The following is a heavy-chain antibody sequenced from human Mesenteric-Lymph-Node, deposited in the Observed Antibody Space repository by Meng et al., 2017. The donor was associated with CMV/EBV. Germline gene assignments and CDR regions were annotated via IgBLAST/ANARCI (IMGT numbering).Heavy chain of an antibody. CDR2: ISYDGSNK. CDR1: GFTFSSYA. V-gene: IGHV3-30*04. J-gene: IGHJ4*02. D-gene: IGHD3-3*01. Sequence: GESLKISRAASGFTFSSYAMHWVRQAPGKGLEWVAVISYDGSNKYYADSVKGRFTISRDNSKNTLYLQMNSLRAEDTAVYYCARVLIEAAYYDFWSGYPAFDYWGQGTLVTVSS. CDR3: ARVLIEAAYYDFWSGYPAFDY.